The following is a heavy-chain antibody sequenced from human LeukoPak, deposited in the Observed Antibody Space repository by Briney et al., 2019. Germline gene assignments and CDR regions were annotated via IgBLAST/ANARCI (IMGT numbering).Heavy chain of an antibody. Sequence: SETLSLTGTVSGGSISSYYWSWIRQPPGKGLEWIGYIYYSGSTNYNPSLKSRVTISVATSKNQFSLKLRSVTAADTAVYYCARLTGSKIGAFDIWGQGTMVTVSS. J-gene: IGHJ3*02. CDR3: ARLTGSKIGAFDI. D-gene: IGHD1-14*01. CDR1: GGSISSYY. CDR2: IYYSGST. V-gene: IGHV4-59*01.